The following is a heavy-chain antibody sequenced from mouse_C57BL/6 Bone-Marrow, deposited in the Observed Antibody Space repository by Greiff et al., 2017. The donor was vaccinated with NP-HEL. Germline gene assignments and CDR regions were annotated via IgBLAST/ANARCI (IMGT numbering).Heavy chain of an antibody. V-gene: IGHV2-6-1*01. CDR1: GFSLTSYG. D-gene: IGHD1-1*01. CDR2: IWSDGST. Sequence: VQVVESGPGLVAPSQSLSITCTVSGFSLTSYGVHWVRQPPGKGLEWLVVIWSDGSTTYNSALKSRLSISKDNSKSQVFLKMNSLQTDDTAMYYCARQGITTVVADMDYWGQGTSVTVSS. CDR3: ARQGITTVVADMDY. J-gene: IGHJ4*01.